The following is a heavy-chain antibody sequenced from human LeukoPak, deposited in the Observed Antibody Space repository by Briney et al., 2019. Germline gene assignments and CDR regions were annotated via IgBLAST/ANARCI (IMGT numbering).Heavy chain of an antibody. CDR2: ISAYNGNT. J-gene: IGHJ4*02. D-gene: IGHD3-3*01. CDR1: GYTFTSYG. CDR3: ARPRGDFWSGYHGVDY. V-gene: IGHV1-18*01. Sequence: ASVKVSCKASGYTFTSYGISWVRQAPGQGLGWMGWISAYNGNTNYAQKLQGRVTMTTDTSTSTAYMELRSLRSDDTAVYYCARPRGDFWSGYHGVDYWGQGTLVTVSS.